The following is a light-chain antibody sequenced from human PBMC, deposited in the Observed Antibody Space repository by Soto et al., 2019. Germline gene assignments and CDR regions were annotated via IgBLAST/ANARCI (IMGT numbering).Light chain of an antibody. V-gene: IGKV3-20*01. CDR3: QQYGSSPPIT. Sequence: EIVFTQSPGTLSLSPGERATLSCRASQSVSSNYLAWYQQKPGQAPRLLIYGASNRATGIPDRFSGSGSGTDFTLTISRLEPEDFAVYYCQQYGSSPPITFGQGTRLEI. CDR1: QSVSSNY. CDR2: GAS. J-gene: IGKJ5*01.